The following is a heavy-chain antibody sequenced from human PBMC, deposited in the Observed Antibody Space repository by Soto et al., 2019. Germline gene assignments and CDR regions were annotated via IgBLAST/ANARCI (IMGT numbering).Heavy chain of an antibody. D-gene: IGHD6-19*01. CDR2: IYYSGST. J-gene: IGHJ6*02. V-gene: IGHV4-39*01. CDR1: GGSISSSSYY. CDR3: ATKTGGGWEDGMDV. Sequence: QLQLQESGPGLVKPSETLSLTCTVSGGSISSSSYYWGWIRQPPGKGLEWIGRIYYSGSTYYNLSLKSRVTISVNTSKNQFSLKLSSVTAADTAVYYCATKTGGGWEDGMDVWGQGTTVTVSS.